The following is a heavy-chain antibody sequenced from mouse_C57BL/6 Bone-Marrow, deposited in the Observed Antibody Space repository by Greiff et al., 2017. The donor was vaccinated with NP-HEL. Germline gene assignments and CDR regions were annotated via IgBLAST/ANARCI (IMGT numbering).Heavy chain of an antibody. Sequence: VQLKQSGPELVKPGASVKISCKASGYSFTGYYMHWVKQSHGNILDWIGYIYPYNGVSSYNQKFKGKATLPVDKSSSTAYMELRSLTSEDAAVYYCARGDDGYVYYAMDYWGQGTSVTVSS. CDR3: ARGDDGYVYYAMDY. CDR1: GYSFTGYY. D-gene: IGHD2-3*01. CDR2: IYPYNGVS. V-gene: IGHV1-31*01. J-gene: IGHJ4*01.